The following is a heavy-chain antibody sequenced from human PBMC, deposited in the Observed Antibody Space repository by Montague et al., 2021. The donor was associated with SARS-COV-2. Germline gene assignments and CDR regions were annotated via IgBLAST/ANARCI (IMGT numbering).Heavy chain of an antibody. CDR3: ASSGITLTGLDAFDI. V-gene: IGHV6-1*01. CDR2: TYYRSKWYS. D-gene: IGHD3-9*01. J-gene: IGHJ3*02. Sequence: CAISGDSVSRKSVAWNWIRQSPSRGLEWLGRTYYRSKWYSDYAESVKRXLVITPDTSKNQVSLQLNSVIPEDTAVYFCASSGITLTGLDAFDIWGQGTMVTVSS. CDR1: GDSVSRKSVA.